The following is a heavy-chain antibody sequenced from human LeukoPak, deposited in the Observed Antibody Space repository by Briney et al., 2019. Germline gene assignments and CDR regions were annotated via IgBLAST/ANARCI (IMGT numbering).Heavy chain of an antibody. CDR1: GFTFSNFA. V-gene: IGHV4-59*12. J-gene: IGHJ3*01. Sequence: TGGSLRLSCAASGFTFSNFAMSWVRQPPGKGLEWIGCIYYTGRAYYSPSLRSRVTMSIDTSRNQFSLQFSSVTAADTAVYYCAREIDGVMDDALDLWGQGTMVTVSS. CDR3: AREIDGVMDDALDL. CDR2: IYYTGRA. D-gene: IGHD4-17*01.